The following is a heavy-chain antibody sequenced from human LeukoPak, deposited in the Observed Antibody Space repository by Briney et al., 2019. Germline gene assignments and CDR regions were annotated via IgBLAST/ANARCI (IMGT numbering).Heavy chain of an antibody. CDR3: TRDTPPPKYCSSTSCSQGAFDI. CDR2: SRNKANSYTT. D-gene: IGHD2-2*01. V-gene: IGHV3-72*01. Sequence: GGSLRLSCAASGFIFSDHYMGWVRQVPGKGLEWVGRSRNKANSYTTEYAASVKGRFTISRDDSKSIAYLQMNSLKTEDTAVYYCTRDTPPPKYCSSTSCSQGAFDIWGQGTMVTVSS. CDR1: GFIFSDHY. J-gene: IGHJ3*02.